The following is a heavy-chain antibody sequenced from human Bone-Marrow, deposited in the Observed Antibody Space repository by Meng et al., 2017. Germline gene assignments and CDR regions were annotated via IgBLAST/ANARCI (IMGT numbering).Heavy chain of an antibody. D-gene: IGHD3-22*01. J-gene: IGHJ4*02. CDR3: ARFGGHYYDSSGYYKHY. Sequence: HVQLQESGPGRGKPSETLSLTCTASGGSISSYYWSWIRQPPGKGLEWIGYIYYSGSTNYNPSLKSRVTISVDTSKNQFSLKLSSVTAADTAVYYCARFGGHYYDSSGYYKHYWGQGTLVTVSS. CDR2: IYYSGST. V-gene: IGHV4-59*01. CDR1: GGSISSYY.